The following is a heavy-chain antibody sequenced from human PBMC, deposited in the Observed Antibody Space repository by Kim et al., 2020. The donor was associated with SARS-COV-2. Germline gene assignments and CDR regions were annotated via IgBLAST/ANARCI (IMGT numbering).Heavy chain of an antibody. CDR1: GFTFSSYA. J-gene: IGHJ6*02. CDR3: ARELTYYGMDV. D-gene: IGHD7-27*01. CDR2: ISYDGSNK. Sequence: GGSLRLSCAASGFTFSSYAMHWVRQAPGKGLEWVAVISYDGSNKYYADSVKGRFTISRDNSKNTLYLQMNSLGAEDTAVYYCARELTYYGMDVWGQGTTVTVSS. V-gene: IGHV3-30*04.